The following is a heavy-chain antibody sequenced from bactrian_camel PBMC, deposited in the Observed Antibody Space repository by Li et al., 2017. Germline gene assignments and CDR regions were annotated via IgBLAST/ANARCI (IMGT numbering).Heavy chain of an antibody. V-gene: IGHV3S6*01. CDR3: AAARARIMDWSSPRAYIS. D-gene: IGHD1*01. CDR2: VDSGGIAP. CDR1: GLPFSSHQ. J-gene: IGHJ6*01. Sequence: HVQLVASGGGSVEAGDSLTLSCAASGLPFSSHQKYWVRQFPGKGLEWVSGVDSGGIAPNYRDSVDGRFTISRDNAKNTVYLQMNRLVPEDTAEYFCAAARARIMDWSSPRAYISWGQGTQVTVS.